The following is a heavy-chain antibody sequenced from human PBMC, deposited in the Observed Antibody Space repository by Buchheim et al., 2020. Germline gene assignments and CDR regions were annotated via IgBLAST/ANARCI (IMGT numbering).Heavy chain of an antibody. CDR1: GGSISSGGYY. V-gene: IGHV4-31*03. Sequence: QVQLQESGPGLVKPSQTLSLTCTVSGGSISSGGYYWSWIRQHPGKGLEWIGYIYYSGSTYYNPSLKSRVTISVATSKNHFSLKLSSVTAADTAVYYCARETSDYGDYKGPFDLWGRGTL. CDR3: ARETSDYGDYKGPFDL. CDR2: IYYSGST. J-gene: IGHJ2*01. D-gene: IGHD4-17*01.